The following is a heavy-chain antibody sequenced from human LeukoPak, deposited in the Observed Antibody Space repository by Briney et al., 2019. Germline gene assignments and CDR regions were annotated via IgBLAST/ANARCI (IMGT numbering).Heavy chain of an antibody. CDR2: ISGDGGST. V-gene: IGHV3-43*02. CDR1: GFTFDDYA. D-gene: IGHD3-3*01. J-gene: IGHJ4*02. CDR3: ARAAQGYDFWNY. Sequence: GGSLRLSCAASGFTFDDYAMHWVRQAPGKGLEWVSLISGDGGSTYYADSVKGRFTISRDNSKNTLYLQMNSLRAEDTAVYYCARAAQGYDFWNYWGQGTLVTVSS.